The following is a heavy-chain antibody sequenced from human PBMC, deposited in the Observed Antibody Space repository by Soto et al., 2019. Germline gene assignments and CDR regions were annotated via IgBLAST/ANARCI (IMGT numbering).Heavy chain of an antibody. D-gene: IGHD3-3*01. CDR2: ISSSSSYI. J-gene: IGHJ4*02. V-gene: IGHV3-21*01. CDR1: GFTFSSYS. CDR3: ARDMKERGFLEWLFRPVSFDY. Sequence: GGSLRLSCAASGFTFSSYSMNWVRQAPGKGLEWVSSISSSSSYIYYADSVKDRFTITRDNAKNSLYMQINSLRAEDTAVYYCARDMKERGFLEWLFRPVSFDYWGQGTLVTVSS.